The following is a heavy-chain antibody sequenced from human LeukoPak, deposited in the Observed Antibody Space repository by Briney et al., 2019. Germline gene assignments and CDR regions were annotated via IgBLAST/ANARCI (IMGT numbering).Heavy chain of an antibody. D-gene: IGHD6-6*01. Sequence: AGGSLRLSCAASGFTFSSYGMHWVRQAPGKGLEWVAVISYDGSNKYYADSVKGRFTISRDNSKNTLYLQMNSLRAEDTAVYYCAKDPFSSSSYFDYWGQGTLVTVSS. CDR3: AKDPFSSSSYFDY. J-gene: IGHJ4*02. CDR1: GFTFSSYG. CDR2: ISYDGSNK. V-gene: IGHV3-30*18.